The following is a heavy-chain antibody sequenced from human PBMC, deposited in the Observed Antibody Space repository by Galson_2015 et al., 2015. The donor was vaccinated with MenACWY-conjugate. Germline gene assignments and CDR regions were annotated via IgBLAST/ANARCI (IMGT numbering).Heavy chain of an antibody. Sequence: SLRLSCAASGFPFNTYGMHWLRQAPGKGLQWVAVMWYDGSNQYYADSVKGRFTISRDNFKSTLYLQMERLRGEDTAVYYCARVGGLCNATTCYEPWGGMDVWGQGTTVLVS. D-gene: IGHD2-2*01. CDR3: ARVGGLCNATTCYEPWGGMDV. CDR2: MWYDGSNQ. J-gene: IGHJ6*02. CDR1: GFPFNTYG. V-gene: IGHV3-33*01.